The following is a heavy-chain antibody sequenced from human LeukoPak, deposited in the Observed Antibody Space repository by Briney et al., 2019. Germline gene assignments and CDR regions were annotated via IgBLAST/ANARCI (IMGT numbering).Heavy chain of an antibody. V-gene: IGHV4-34*01. D-gene: IGHD3-16*02. Sequence: SETLSLTCAVYGGSFSGYYWSWIRQPPGKGLEWTGEINHSGSTNYNPSLKSRVTISVDTSKNQFSLKLSSVTAADTAVYYCARGVRVITFGGVIVNWFDSWGQGTLVTVSS. CDR3: ARGVRVITFGGVIVNWFDS. J-gene: IGHJ5*01. CDR1: GGSFSGYY. CDR2: INHSGST.